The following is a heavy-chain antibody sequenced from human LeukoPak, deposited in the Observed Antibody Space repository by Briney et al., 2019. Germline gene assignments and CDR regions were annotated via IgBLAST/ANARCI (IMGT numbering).Heavy chain of an antibody. Sequence: GGSLRLSCAASQFNFNTYAMSWVRQAPGKGLEWVSGISAGGVNTFYADSVQGRFTVSRDSSKNTLYLQMNRLRVDDTAVYYCATAITETKRHCWGQGTMVTVSS. J-gene: IGHJ4*02. D-gene: IGHD1-7*01. CDR1: QFNFNTYA. CDR2: ISAGGVNT. CDR3: ATAITETKRHC. V-gene: IGHV3-23*01.